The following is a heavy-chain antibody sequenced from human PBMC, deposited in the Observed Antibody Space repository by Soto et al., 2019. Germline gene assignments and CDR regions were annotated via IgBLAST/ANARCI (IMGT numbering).Heavy chain of an antibody. CDR3: ARAKGGYCRSTSCYHHYYYMDV. Sequence: PGGSLRLSCAASGFTFSSYGMHWVRQAPGKGLEWVAVIWYDETNKYYADSVKGRFTISRDNSKNTLYLQMNSLRAEDTAVYYCARAKGGYCRSTSCYHHYYYMDVWGKGTTVTVSS. D-gene: IGHD2-2*01. CDR2: IWYDETNK. V-gene: IGHV3-33*01. CDR1: GFTFSSYG. J-gene: IGHJ6*03.